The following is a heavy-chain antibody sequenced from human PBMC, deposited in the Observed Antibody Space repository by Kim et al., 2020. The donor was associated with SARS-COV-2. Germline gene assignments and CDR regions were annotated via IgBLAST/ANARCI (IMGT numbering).Heavy chain of an antibody. CDR1: GGSISSGGYY. J-gene: IGHJ2*01. CDR3: AREGFYSSSSLECRWYFDH. CDR2: IYYSGST. Sequence: SETLSLTCTVSGGSISSGGYYWSWIRQPPGKGLEWIGYIYYSGSTYYNPSLKSRVTISVDTSKNQFSLKLSSVTAAETAVYYCAREGFYSSSSLECRWYFDHWGRGTLVTVSS. V-gene: IGHV4-31*03. D-gene: IGHD6-6*01.